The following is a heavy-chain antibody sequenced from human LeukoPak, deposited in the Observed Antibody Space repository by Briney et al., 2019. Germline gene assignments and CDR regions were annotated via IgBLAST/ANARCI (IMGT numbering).Heavy chain of an antibody. CDR1: GASINKYY. CDR2: IYYDGST. J-gene: IGHJ4*02. D-gene: IGHD2-2*01. CDR3: AGQNVPTPHDY. V-gene: IGHV4-59*12. Sequence: SETLSLTCTVSGASINKYYWSWIRQPPGKGLEWIGYIYYDGSTNYNPSLKSRVTISLDRSKNQFSLNLTSITAADTAVYYCAGQNVPTPHDYWGQGTQVTVSS.